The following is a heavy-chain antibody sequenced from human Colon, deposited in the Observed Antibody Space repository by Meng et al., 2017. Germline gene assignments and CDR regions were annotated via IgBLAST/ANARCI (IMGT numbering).Heavy chain of an antibody. J-gene: IGHJ4*02. V-gene: IGHV4-59*01. Sequence: SETLSLTCNVSGDPMSRFSWSWIRQAPGKGLQWIGYMSYTGSTSYNPSLKSRVAISIDTTKKQFSLKLSPVTAADTAVYYCARGQHYSNSWYYFDFWGQGSLVTVSS. CDR2: MSYTGST. CDR3: ARGQHYSNSWYYFDF. CDR1: GDPMSRFS. D-gene: IGHD6-13*01.